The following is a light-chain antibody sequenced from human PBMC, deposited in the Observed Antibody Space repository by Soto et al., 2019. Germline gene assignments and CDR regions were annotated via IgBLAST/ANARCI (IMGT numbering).Light chain of an antibody. V-gene: IGKV3-20*01. J-gene: IGKJ4*01. Sequence: DIVLTQSPGTLSLSPGESVTLSCRASQSVSSSHLAWYQQKPGQAPRLFIYGASRRATGIPDRFSGSGSGTVFTLTISRLQPEDFAVYSCQHYGNSLTFGGGTKVEIK. CDR3: QHYGNSLT. CDR2: GAS. CDR1: QSVSSSH.